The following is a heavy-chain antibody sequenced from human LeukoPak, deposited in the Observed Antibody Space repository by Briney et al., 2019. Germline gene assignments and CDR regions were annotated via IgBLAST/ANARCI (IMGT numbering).Heavy chain of an antibody. CDR3: ATDPMVRGVFQH. CDR2: FDPEDGET. CDR1: GYTLTKLS. V-gene: IGHV1-24*01. J-gene: IGHJ1*01. D-gene: IGHD3-10*01. Sequence: ASVKVSCKVSGYTLTKLSMHWVRQAPGKGLEWMGGFDPEDGETIYAQKFQGRVTMTEDTSTDTAYMELSSLRSEDTAVYYCATDPMVRGVFQHWGQGTLVTVSS.